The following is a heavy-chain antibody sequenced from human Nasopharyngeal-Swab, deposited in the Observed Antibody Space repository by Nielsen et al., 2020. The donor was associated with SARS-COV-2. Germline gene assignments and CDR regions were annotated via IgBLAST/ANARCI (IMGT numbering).Heavy chain of an antibody. J-gene: IGHJ4*02. D-gene: IGHD6-19*01. V-gene: IGHV3-15*07. CDR3: TTGRPGIAVAGTDY. Sequence: VRQAPGKGLEWVGRIKSKTDGGTTDYAAPVKGRFTISRDDSKNTLYLQMNSLKTEDTAVYHCTTGRPGIAVAGTDYWGQGTLVTVSS. CDR2: IKSKTDGGTT.